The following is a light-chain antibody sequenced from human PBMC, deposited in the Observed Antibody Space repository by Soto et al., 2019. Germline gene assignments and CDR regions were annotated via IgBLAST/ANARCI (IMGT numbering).Light chain of an antibody. V-gene: IGLV1-47*01. CDR3: AAWDDSLSGYV. CDR1: SSTIGSNY. Sequence: PSASGTPGQRVTISCSGSSSTIGSNYVYWYQQLPGTAPKLLIYKNNQRPSGVPDRFSGSESGTSASLAISGLRSEDEADYYCAAWDDSLSGYVFGTGTKVTVL. J-gene: IGLJ1*01. CDR2: KNN.